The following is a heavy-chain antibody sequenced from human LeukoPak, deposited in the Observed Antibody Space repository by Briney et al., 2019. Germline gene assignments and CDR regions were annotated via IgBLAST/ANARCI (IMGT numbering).Heavy chain of an antibody. CDR1: GFTFSSYG. V-gene: IGHV3-33*01. D-gene: IGHD4-23*01. J-gene: IGHJ6*02. CDR3: VRDRRELVTYYYYGVDV. Sequence: GGSLRLSCAASGFTFSSYGMHWVRQPPGKGLEWVAVIWYDGSNKYYADSVKGRFTISRDNSKNTLYLQMNSLRAEDTAVYYCVRDRRELVTYYYYGVDVWGQGTTVTVSS. CDR2: IWYDGSNK.